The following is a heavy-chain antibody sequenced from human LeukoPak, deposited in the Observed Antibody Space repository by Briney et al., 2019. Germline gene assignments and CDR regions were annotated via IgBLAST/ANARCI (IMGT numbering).Heavy chain of an antibody. CDR2: IYHSGST. J-gene: IGHJ4*02. V-gene: IGHV4-38-2*01. Sequence: SETLSLTCAVSGYSISSGYYWGWIRQPAGKGLEWIGSIYHSGSTYYNPSLKSRVTISVDTSKNQFSLKLSSVTAADTDVYDCARLPISTGTRGEASPYYFDYWGQGTLVTVSS. CDR3: ARLPISTGTRGEASPYYFDY. D-gene: IGHD1-14*01. CDR1: GYSISSGYY.